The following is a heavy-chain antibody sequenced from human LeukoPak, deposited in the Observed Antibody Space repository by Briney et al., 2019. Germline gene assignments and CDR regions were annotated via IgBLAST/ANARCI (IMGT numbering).Heavy chain of an antibody. CDR1: GYTFTGYY. V-gene: IGHV1-2*02. J-gene: IGHJ4*02. CDR3: ARDLGDIVVVPAALQHEFDY. CDR2: INPDSGAT. D-gene: IGHD2-2*01. Sequence: VSVKVSCKASGYTFTGYYIHWVRQAPGQGLEWVGWINPDSGATNYAQKFRGRVTMTRDTSISTAYMELSRLTSDDTAVYYCARDLGDIVVVPAALQHEFDYWGQGTLVTVSS.